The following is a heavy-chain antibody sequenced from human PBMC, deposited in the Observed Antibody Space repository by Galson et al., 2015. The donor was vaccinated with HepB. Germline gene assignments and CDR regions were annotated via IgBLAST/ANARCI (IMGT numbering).Heavy chain of an antibody. J-gene: IGHJ4*02. CDR1: GFTFSGAW. V-gene: IGHV3-7*03. D-gene: IGHD3-9*01. CDR3: ARSRIIFSHYDILTCYPYYLYY. Sequence: SLRLSCAVSGFTFSGAWMSWVRQAPGKGLEWVATIKQDGSDKYYVDSVKGRFTISRDNAKNSLFLQMISLRAEDTAVYYCARSRIIFSHYDILTCYPYYLYYWGQGTLVTGSA. CDR2: IKQDGSDK.